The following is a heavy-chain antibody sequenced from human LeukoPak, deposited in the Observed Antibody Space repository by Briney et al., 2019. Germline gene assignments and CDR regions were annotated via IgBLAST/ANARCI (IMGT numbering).Heavy chain of an antibody. CDR1: GGSISSYY. D-gene: IGHD5-18*01. Sequence: PSETLSLTCTVSGGSISSYYWSWIRQPAGKGLEWIGRIYSSGSTNYSPSLKSRVTMSVDTSKTQFSLRLSSVTAADTAVYYCARGPDTRGYSYYFDYWGQGTLVSVSS. CDR2: IYSSGST. CDR3: ARGPDTRGYSYYFDY. J-gene: IGHJ4*02. V-gene: IGHV4-4*07.